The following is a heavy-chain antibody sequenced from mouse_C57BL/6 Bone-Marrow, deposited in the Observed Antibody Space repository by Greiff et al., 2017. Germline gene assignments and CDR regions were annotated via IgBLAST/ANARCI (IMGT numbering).Heavy chain of an antibody. CDR3: ARSRYYGSSYPYYFDY. CDR1: GYTFTDYY. J-gene: IGHJ2*01. CDR2: INPNNGGT. Sequence: VQLQQSGPELVKPGASVKISCKASGYTFTDYYMNWVKQSHGKSLEWIGDINPNNGGTSYNQKFKGKATLTVDKSSSTAYMELRSLTSEDSAVYYCARSRYYGSSYPYYFDYWCQGTTLTVSS. V-gene: IGHV1-26*01. D-gene: IGHD1-1*01.